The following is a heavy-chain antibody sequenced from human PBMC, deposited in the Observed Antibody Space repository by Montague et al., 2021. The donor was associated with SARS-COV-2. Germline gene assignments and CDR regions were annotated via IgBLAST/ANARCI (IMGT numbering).Heavy chain of an antibody. J-gene: IGHJ3*02. V-gene: IGHV4-4*09. CDR1: GGSISSYY. Sequence: SETLSLTCSVSGGSISSYYYNWIRQTPGKGLEWIGYAHYVPSTXXANTXXXPSLKRRVTISLDTSENQFSLKLSSVTAADTAVYYCARTWRFGQSYGLDIWGQGTMVTVSS. CDR3: ARTWRFGQSYGLDI. CDR2: AHYVPST. D-gene: IGHD3-16*01.